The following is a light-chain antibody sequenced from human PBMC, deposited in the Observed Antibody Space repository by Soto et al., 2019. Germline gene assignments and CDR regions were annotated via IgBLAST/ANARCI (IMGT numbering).Light chain of an antibody. CDR2: EDS. J-gene: IGLJ2*01. Sequence: ALTQPASVSGSPGQSITISCTGTSSDVGSYNLVSWYQQYPGKVPKLMIYEDSKRPSGVSNRFSGSKSGNTASLTISGLQAEDEADYYCCSYAGSSTVVFGGGTKLTVL. CDR3: CSYAGSSTVV. CDR1: SSDVGSYNL. V-gene: IGLV2-23*01.